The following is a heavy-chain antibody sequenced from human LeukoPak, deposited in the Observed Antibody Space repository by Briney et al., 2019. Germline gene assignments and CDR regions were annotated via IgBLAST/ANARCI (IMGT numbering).Heavy chain of an antibody. CDR1: GSSISSGGYS. Sequence: KTSETLSLTCAVSGSSISSGGYSWSWIRQPPGKGLEWIGYIYHSGSTYYNPPLKSRVTISVDTSKNQFSLKLSSVTAADTAVYYCARGARRGGSYYFEYGGQGTLVTVSS. CDR3: ARGARRGGSYYFEY. D-gene: IGHD1-26*01. CDR2: IYHSGST. J-gene: IGHJ4*02. V-gene: IGHV4-30-2*01.